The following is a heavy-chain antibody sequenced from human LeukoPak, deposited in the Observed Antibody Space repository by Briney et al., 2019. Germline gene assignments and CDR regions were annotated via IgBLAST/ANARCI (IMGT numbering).Heavy chain of an antibody. CDR3: ARVRSSRVGVASYYFDY. D-gene: IGHD6-19*01. Sequence: SETLSLTCTVSGGSISSYYWSWIRQPAGKGLEWIGRIYTSGSTNYNPSLKSRVTMSVDTSKNQFSLKLSSVTAADTAVYYCARVRSSRVGVASYYFDYWGQGTLVTVSS. CDR1: GGSISSYY. CDR2: IYTSGST. V-gene: IGHV4-4*07. J-gene: IGHJ4*02.